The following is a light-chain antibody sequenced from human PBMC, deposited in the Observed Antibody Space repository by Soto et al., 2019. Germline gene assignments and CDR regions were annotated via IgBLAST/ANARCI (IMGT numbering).Light chain of an antibody. V-gene: IGKV1-33*01. CDR2: DVS. CDR1: QDIGHY. Sequence: DIQMTQPPSSLSASVGDRVTITCQASQDIGHYLNWYQQKAGKAPKLLIYDVSNLETGVPSRFSGGGSGTSFTFTISSLQPEDVATYFCQQYERFYTFGQGTKVDIK. J-gene: IGKJ2*01. CDR3: QQYERFYT.